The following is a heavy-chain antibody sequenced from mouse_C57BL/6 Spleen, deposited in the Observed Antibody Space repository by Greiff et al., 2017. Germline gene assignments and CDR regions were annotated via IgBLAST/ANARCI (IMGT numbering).Heavy chain of an antibody. D-gene: IGHD1-1*01. CDR2: TDPSDSET. CDR1: GYTFTSYW. Sequence: VQLQQPGAELVRPGSSVKLSCKASGYTFTSYWMHWVKQRPIQGLEWIGNTDPSDSETHYNQKFKDKATLTVDKSSSTAYMQLSSLTSEDSAVYYCASYYGSSYSYWGQGTTLTVSS. J-gene: IGHJ2*01. CDR3: ASYYGSSYSY. V-gene: IGHV1-52*01.